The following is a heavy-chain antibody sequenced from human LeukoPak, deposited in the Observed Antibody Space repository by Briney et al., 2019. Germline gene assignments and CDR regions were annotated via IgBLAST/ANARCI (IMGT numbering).Heavy chain of an antibody. V-gene: IGHV4-34*01. J-gene: IGHJ5*02. D-gene: IGHD6-13*01. CDR3: AIGAAAGTSYNWFDP. CDR2: INHSGST. CDR1: GGSFSGYY. Sequence: SETLSLTCAVYGGSFSGYYWSWIRQPPGKGLEWIGEINHSGSTNYNPSLKSRVTISVDTSKNQFSLKLSSVTAADTAVYYCAIGAAAGTSYNWFDPWGQGTLVTVSS.